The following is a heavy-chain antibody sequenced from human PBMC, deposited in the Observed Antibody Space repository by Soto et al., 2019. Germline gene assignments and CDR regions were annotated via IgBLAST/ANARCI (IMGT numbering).Heavy chain of an antibody. J-gene: IGHJ4*02. CDR3: AILRLGEQSRFDY. Sequence: EVQLVESGGGLVQPGGSLRLSCAASGFTFSSYWMHWVRQAPGKGLVWVSRINSDGSSTSYADSVKGRFTISRDNAKNTLCLQMNSLRAEDTAVYYCAILRLGEQSRFDYWGQGTLVIVSS. CDR2: INSDGSST. V-gene: IGHV3-74*01. CDR1: GFTFSSYW. D-gene: IGHD3-16*01.